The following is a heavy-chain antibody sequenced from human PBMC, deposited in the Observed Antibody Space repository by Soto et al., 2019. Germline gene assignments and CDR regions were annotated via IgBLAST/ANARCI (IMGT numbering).Heavy chain of an antibody. D-gene: IGHD2-15*01. CDR2: INAGNGNT. CDR3: AREGLPLDY. V-gene: IGHV1-3*01. Sequence: TSRSRNWLRQAPGQRLEWMGWINAGNGNTKYSQKFQGRVTITRDTSASTAYMELSSLRYEDTAVYYCAREGLPLDYWGQGTLVTVSS. CDR1: TSRS. J-gene: IGHJ4*02.